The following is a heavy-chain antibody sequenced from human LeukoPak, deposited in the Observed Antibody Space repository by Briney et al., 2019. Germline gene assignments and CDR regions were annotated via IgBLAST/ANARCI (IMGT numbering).Heavy chain of an antibody. D-gene: IGHD5-12*01. CDR3: ARGRYSGYDCPDY. J-gene: IGHJ4*02. CDR1: GYTFTSYA. CDR2: INAGNGNT. V-gene: IGHV1-3*01. Sequence: ASVKVSCKASGYTFTSYAMHWVRQAPGQRLEWMVWINAGNGNTKYSQKFQGRVTITRDTSASTAYMELSSLRSEDTAVYYCARGRYSGYDCPDYWGQGTLVTVSS.